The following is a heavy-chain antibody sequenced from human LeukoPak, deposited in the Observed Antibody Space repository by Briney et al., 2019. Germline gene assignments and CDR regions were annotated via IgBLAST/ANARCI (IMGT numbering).Heavy chain of an antibody. V-gene: IGHV3-23*01. CDR1: GFIFSNYG. D-gene: IGHD3-10*01. Sequence: PGGSLRLSCAASGFIFSNYGMNWVRQAPGKGLEWVAAISASGSATSYADSVRGRFTISRDNSKSTTYLQMNSLRAEDTAVFYCAKGALWFGEAPSDEWGQGTLVTVSS. CDR2: ISASGSAT. CDR3: AKGALWFGEAPSDE. J-gene: IGHJ4*02.